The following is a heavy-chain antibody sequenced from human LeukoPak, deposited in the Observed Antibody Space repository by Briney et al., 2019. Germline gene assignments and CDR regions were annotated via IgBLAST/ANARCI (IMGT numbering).Heavy chain of an antibody. CDR2: IRYEGGET. CDR3: TKDLMRDRWFGES. J-gene: IGHJ4*02. V-gene: IGHV3-30*02. CDR1: GFTFSHYG. Sequence: GGSLRLSCAASGFTFSHYGFHWVRQAPGEGLEWVAFIRYEGGETYYADSVKGRFTISRDNSKKTLYLEMNSLRTDDTAVYYCTKDLMRDRWFGESWGQGTLVTVSS. D-gene: IGHD3-10*01.